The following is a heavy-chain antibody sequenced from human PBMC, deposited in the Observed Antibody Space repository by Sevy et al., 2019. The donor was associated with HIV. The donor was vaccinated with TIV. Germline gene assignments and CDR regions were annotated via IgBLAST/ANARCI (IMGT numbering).Heavy chain of an antibody. V-gene: IGHV1-24*01. D-gene: IGHD3-10*01. Sequence: ASVKVYCKVSGYTLTELSMDWVRQAPGKGLEWMGGFDPEDGETIYAQKFQGRVTMTEDTSTDTAYMELSSLRSEDTAVYYCATGHYRITMVRGAPRYFDYRGQGTLVTVSS. J-gene: IGHJ4*02. CDR1: GYTLTELS. CDR3: ATGHYRITMVRGAPRYFDY. CDR2: FDPEDGET.